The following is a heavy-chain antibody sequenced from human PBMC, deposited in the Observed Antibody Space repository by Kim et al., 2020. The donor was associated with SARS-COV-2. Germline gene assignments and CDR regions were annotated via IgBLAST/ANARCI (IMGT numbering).Heavy chain of an antibody. J-gene: IGHJ4*02. CDR1: GGSISSSSYY. CDR3: ARGRSSRGYDY. CDR2: IYYSGST. Sequence: SETLSLTCTVSGGSISSSSYYWGWIRQPPGKGLEWIGSIYYSGSTYYNPSLKSRVTISVDTSKNQFSLKLSSVTAAVTAVYYCARGRSSRGYDYWGQGTL. V-gene: IGHV4-39*01. D-gene: IGHD6-13*01.